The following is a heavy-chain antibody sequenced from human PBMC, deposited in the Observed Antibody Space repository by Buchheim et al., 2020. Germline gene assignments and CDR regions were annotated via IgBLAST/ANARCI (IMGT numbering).Heavy chain of an antibody. Sequence: QVQLVQSGAEVMKPGSSVKVSCKASGGTFSSYAISWVRQAPGQGLEWMGRIIPILGIANYAQKFQGRVTNTADKSTNTAYMELSSLRSDDTAVYYCARDETAIAFDPWGQGTL. CDR3: ARDETAIAFDP. V-gene: IGHV1-69*04. D-gene: IGHD6-25*01. CDR2: IIPILGIA. J-gene: IGHJ5*02. CDR1: GGTFSSYA.